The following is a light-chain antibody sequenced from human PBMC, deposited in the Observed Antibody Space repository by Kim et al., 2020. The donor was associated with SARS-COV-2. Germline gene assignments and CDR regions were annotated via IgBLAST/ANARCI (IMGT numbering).Light chain of an antibody. CDR1: QSVSRF. V-gene: IGKV3-11*01. CDR3: QQRGNWRT. J-gene: IGKJ2*01. CDR2: DAS. Sequence: EIVLTQSPATLSLSPGERATLSCRASQSVSRFLAWYQQKPGQAPRLLIYDASTRATGIPARFSGNGSGTDFTLTITSLEPEDFAVYYCQQRGNWRTFGQGTNLEI.